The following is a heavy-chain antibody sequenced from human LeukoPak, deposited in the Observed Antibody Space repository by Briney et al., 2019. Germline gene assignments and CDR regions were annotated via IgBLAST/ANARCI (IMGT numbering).Heavy chain of an antibody. CDR3: ARDPDIVVVPAAYRGLSGGFDY. CDR1: GFTFSSYG. Sequence: GGSLRLSCAASGFTFSSYGMHWVRQAPGKGLEWVAVIWYDGSNKYYADSVKGRFTISRDNSKNKLYLQMNSLRDEDTAVYYCARDPDIVVVPAAYRGLSGGFDYWGQGTLVTVSS. J-gene: IGHJ4*02. D-gene: IGHD2-2*01. V-gene: IGHV3-33*01. CDR2: IWYDGSNK.